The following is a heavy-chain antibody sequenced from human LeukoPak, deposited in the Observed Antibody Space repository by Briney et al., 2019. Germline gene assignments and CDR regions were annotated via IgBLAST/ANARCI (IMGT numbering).Heavy chain of an antibody. V-gene: IGHV5-51*01. CDR1: GYSFTSYW. D-gene: IGHD3-3*01. CDR3: ARWTRRPPFGVVTPGGKTNWFDP. J-gene: IGHJ5*02. Sequence: NAGESLKISCKGSGYSFTSYWIGWVRQMPGKGLEWMGIIYPGDSDTRYSPSFQGQVTISADKSISTAYLQWSSLKASDTAMYYCARWTRRPPFGVVTPGGKTNWFDPWGQGTLVTVSS. CDR2: IYPGDSDT.